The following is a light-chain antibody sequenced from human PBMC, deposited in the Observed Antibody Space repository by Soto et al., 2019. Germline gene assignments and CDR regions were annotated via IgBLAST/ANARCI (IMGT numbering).Light chain of an antibody. CDR3: SSYTSCSTPLSV. CDR1: SSDVGGYKY. J-gene: IGLJ1*01. Sequence: QSALTQPASVSGSPGQSITISCTGTSSDVGGYKYVSWYQQHPGKAPKLMIYDVSNRPSGVSNRFSGSKSGNMASLTISGLQGADEADYYCSSYTSCSTPLSVFGTGTKLTVL. CDR2: DVS. V-gene: IGLV2-14*01.